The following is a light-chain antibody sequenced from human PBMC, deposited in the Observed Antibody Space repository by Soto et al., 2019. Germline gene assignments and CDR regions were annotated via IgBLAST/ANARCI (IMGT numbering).Light chain of an antibody. V-gene: IGKV2-24*01. Sequence: DVVMTQTPLSSPVTLGQPASISCRSSQSLVYSDGNTYLSWLQQRPGQPPRLLIYQISHRFSGVEERCGGTGAGKDFTLKISRVEPEDVVLYFCQQFSHSPPSFGRGTMLEIK. CDR3: QQFSHSPPS. CDR2: QIS. CDR1: QSLVYSDGNTY. J-gene: IGKJ1*01.